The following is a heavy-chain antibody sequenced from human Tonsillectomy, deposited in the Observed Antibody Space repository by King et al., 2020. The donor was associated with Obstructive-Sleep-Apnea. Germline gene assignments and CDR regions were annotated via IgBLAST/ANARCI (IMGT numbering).Heavy chain of an antibody. CDR3: AKGQSDYYDNSGYYGVDY. CDR2: ISYDGSNK. Sequence: VQLVESGGGVVQPGRSLRLSCAASGFTFSNYGMHWVRQAPGKGLEWVAVISYDGSNKYYADSVKGRFPISRDNSKNTLYLQMNSLRAEETAFYYCAKGQSDYYDNSGYYGVDYWGLGTLVTVSS. CDR1: GFTFSNYG. V-gene: IGHV3-30*18. D-gene: IGHD3-22*01. J-gene: IGHJ4*02.